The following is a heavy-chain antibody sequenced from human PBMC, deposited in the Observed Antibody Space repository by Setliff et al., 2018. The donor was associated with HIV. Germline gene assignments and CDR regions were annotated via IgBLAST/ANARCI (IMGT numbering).Heavy chain of an antibody. V-gene: IGHV4-39*01. CDR2: IYYSGST. D-gene: IGHD5-18*01. J-gene: IGHJ4*02. CDR3: ARHLLRGYIYIVFDY. CDR1: GGSFSSDSYY. Sequence: ASETLSLTCSVSGGSFSSDSYYWGWIRQFPGKGLEWIGSIYYSGSTYYHPSLKSRVTISVDTSKNHFSLKLRSVTAADTAVYYCARHLLRGYIYIVFDYWGQGTLVTVSS.